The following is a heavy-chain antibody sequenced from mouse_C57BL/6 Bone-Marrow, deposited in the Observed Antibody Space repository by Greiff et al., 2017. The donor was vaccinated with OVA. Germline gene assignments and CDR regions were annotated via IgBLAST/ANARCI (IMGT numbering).Heavy chain of an antibody. CDR3: AREDDYDWYFDV. D-gene: IGHD2-4*01. V-gene: IGHV1-82*01. J-gene: IGHJ1*03. CDR2: T. Sequence: TNYNGKFKGKATLTADKSSSTAYMQLSSLTSEDSAVDFCAREDDYDWYFDVWGTGTTVTVSS.